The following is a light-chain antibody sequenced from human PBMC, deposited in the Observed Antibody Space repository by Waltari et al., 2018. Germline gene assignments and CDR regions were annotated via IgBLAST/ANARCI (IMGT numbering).Light chain of an antibody. Sequence: EIVLTQSPGTLSLSPGERASLSCRASRSVSSTYLAWYQQKPGQAPRLRSYGSSSRATGIPARFSGSGSGTDFTLTISSLEPEDFAVYYCQHRDHWPPDATFGPGTKVDI. CDR2: GSS. V-gene: IGKV3D-20*02. CDR3: QHRDHWPPDAT. CDR1: RSVSSTY. J-gene: IGKJ3*01.